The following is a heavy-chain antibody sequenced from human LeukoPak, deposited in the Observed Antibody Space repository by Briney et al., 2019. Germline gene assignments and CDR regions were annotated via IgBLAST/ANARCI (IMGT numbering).Heavy chain of an antibody. CDR3: AKDAIVGAIAPDYFHY. V-gene: IGHV3-23*01. Sequence: GASLRLSCAAPGFTFSSYAMSWVRQAPGKGLEWVSGISGSGGSTYYADSVKGRFTISRDNSKNTLYLQMNSLRLEDTAVFYCAKDAIVGAIAPDYFHYWAQGTLVTVSS. D-gene: IGHD1-26*01. CDR2: ISGSGGST. CDR1: GFTFSSYA. J-gene: IGHJ4*02.